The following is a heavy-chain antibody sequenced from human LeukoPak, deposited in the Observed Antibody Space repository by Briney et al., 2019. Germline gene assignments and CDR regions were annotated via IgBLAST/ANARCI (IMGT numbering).Heavy chain of an antibody. CDR2: ISADNGKT. Sequence: ALVKVSRKASGYRFTSYGFTWVRQAPAQGLEWMGWISADNGKTNYAQKLQGRVTLTTDTSTSTAYMELRSMRSDDTGVYYCAREGYCSGGTCYSTMNWFDPWGQGTLVTVSS. CDR3: AREGYCSGGTCYSTMNWFDP. V-gene: IGHV1-18*01. CDR1: GYRFTSYG. D-gene: IGHD2-15*01. J-gene: IGHJ5*02.